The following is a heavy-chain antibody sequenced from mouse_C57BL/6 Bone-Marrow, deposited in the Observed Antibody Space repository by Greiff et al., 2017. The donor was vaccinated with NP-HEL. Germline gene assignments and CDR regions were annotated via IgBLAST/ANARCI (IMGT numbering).Heavy chain of an antibody. V-gene: IGHV14-4*01. CDR3: TYYYGSSYPYYFDY. CDR2: IDPENGDT. Sequence: VQLQQSGAELVRPGASVKLSCTASGFNIKDDYMHWVKQRPEQGLEWIGWIDPENGDTEYASKFQGKATITADISSNTAYLQLSSLTSEDTAVYYCTYYYGSSYPYYFDYWGQGTTLTVSS. J-gene: IGHJ2*01. D-gene: IGHD1-1*01. CDR1: GFNIKDDY.